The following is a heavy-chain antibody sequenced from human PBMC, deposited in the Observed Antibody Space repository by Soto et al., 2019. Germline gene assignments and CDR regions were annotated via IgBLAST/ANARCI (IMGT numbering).Heavy chain of an antibody. CDR3: ARNVDGYCSSTSCYAHYFDY. CDR2: ISAYNGNT. J-gene: IGHJ4*02. Sequence: ASVKVSCKASGYTFTSYGISWVRQAPGQGLEWMGWISAYNGNTNYAQKLQGRATMTTDTSTSTAYMELRSLRADDTAVYYCARNVDGYCSSTSCYAHYFDYWGQGTLVTVSS. D-gene: IGHD2-2*01. CDR1: GYTFTSYG. V-gene: IGHV1-18*01.